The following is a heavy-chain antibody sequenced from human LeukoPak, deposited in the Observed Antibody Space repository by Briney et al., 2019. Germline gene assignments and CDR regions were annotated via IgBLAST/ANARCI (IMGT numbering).Heavy chain of an antibody. CDR3: ARDRGCFDY. V-gene: IGHV4-34*01. CDR2: INHSGST. J-gene: IGHJ4*02. D-gene: IGHD3-10*01. CDR1: GGSFSGYY. Sequence: SETLSLTCAVYGGSFSGYYWSWIRQPPGKGLEWIGEINHSGSTNYNPSLKSRVTMSVDTSKNQFSLKLSSVTAADTAVYYCARDRGCFDYWGQGTLVTVSS.